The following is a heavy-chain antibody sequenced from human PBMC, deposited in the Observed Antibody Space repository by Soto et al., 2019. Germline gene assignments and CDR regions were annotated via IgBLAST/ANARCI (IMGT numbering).Heavy chain of an antibody. V-gene: IGHV5-51*01. CDR3: ARLPNYYDSSGYYQVGAFDI. D-gene: IGHD3-22*01. Sequence: EVQLVQSGAEVKKPGESLKISCKGSGYSFTSYWIGWVRQMPGKGLEWLGIIYPGDSDTRYSPSFQGQVTISADKSISTAYLQWSRLKASDTAMYYCARLPNYYDSSGYYQVGAFDIWGQGTMVTVSS. CDR2: IYPGDSDT. CDR1: GYSFTSYW. J-gene: IGHJ3*02.